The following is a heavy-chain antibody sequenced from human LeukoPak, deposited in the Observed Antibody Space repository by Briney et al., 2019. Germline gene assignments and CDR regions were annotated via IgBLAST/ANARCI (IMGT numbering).Heavy chain of an antibody. CDR2: ISYDGSNK. Sequence: GGSLRLSCAASGFTVSSNYMSWVRQAPGKGLEWVAVISYDGSNKYYADSVKGRFTISRDNSKNTLYLQMNSLRAEDTAVYYCAKDEASDYWGQGTLVTVSS. J-gene: IGHJ4*02. CDR3: AKDEASDY. D-gene: IGHD2-21*01. V-gene: IGHV3-30*18. CDR1: GFTVSSNY.